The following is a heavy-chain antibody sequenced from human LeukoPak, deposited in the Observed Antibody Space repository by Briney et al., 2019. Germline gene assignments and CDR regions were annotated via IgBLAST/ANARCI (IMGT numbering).Heavy chain of an antibody. J-gene: IGHJ5*02. CDR2: ISSSSSYI. Sequence: GGSLRLSCAASGFTFSSYSMNWVRQAPGKGLEWVSSISSSSSYIYYADSVKGRFTISRDNAKNSLYLQMNSLRAEDTAVYYCARDRYYYGSGNWFDPWGQGTLVTVSS. D-gene: IGHD3-10*01. V-gene: IGHV3-21*01. CDR1: GFTFSSYS. CDR3: ARDRYYYGSGNWFDP.